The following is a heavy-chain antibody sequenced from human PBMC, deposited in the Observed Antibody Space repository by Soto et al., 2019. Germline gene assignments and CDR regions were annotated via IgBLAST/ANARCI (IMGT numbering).Heavy chain of an antibody. CDR2: MNPNSGNT. CDR3: AKGSTNPAYYYYYGMDV. V-gene: IGHV1-8*01. CDR1: GYTFTSYD. D-gene: IGHD2-2*01. J-gene: IGHJ6*02. Sequence: ASVKVSCKASGYTFTSYDINWVRQATGQGLEWMGWMNPNSGNTGYAQKFQGRVTMTRNTSISTAYMELSSLRSEDTAVYYCAKGSTNPAYYYYYGMDVWGQGTTVTVSS.